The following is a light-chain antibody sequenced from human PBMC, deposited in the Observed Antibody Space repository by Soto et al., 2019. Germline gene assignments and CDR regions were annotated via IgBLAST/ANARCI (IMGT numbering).Light chain of an antibody. CDR1: QGIKNC. J-gene: IGKJ1*01. CDR3: QQYNSYSPWT. CDR2: TAS. Sequence: DIQMTQSPSTLSASVGDRVTITCRASQGIKNCVAWYQQKPGKAPKLLIYTASSLQSGAPSRFSGSGSGTKFTLTISSLQPDDFATYYCQQYNSYSPWTFGQGTKVDIK. V-gene: IGKV1-5*03.